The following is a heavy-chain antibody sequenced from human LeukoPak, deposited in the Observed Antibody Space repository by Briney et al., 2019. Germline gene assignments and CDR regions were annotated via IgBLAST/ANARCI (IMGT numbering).Heavy chain of an antibody. CDR2: INPNSGGT. D-gene: IGHD3-10*01. CDR3: ARSYGSGSYYSVGYYYYMDV. Sequence: GASVKVSCKASGYTFTGYYMHWVRQAPGQGLEWMGWINPNSGGTNYAQKFQGRVTMTRDTSISTAYMELSRLRSDDTAVYYCARSYGSGSYYSVGYYYYMDVWGKGTTVTISS. J-gene: IGHJ6*03. CDR1: GYTFTGYY. V-gene: IGHV1-2*02.